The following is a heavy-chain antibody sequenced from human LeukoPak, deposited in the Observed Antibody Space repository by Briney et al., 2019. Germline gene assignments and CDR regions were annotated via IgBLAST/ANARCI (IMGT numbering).Heavy chain of an antibody. V-gene: IGHV1-2*02. J-gene: IGHJ5*02. D-gene: IGHD6-19*01. CDR2: INPNSGGT. Sequence: ASVKVSCKASGYTFTGYYMHWVRQAPGQGLEWMGWINPNSGGTNYAQKFQGRVTTTRDTSISTAYMELSRLRSGNTAVYYCARDSGWHNWFDPWGQGTLVTVSS. CDR3: ARDSGWHNWFDP. CDR1: GYTFTGYY.